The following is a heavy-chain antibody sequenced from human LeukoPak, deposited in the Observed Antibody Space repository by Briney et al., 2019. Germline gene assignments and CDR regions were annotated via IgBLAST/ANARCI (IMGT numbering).Heavy chain of an antibody. CDR1: GITLSTYW. CDR2: IKQDGSEK. D-gene: IGHD2-15*01. CDR3: ARGGLYWHI. V-gene: IGHV3-7*04. Sequence: GGSLRLSCAASGITLSTYWMSWVRQALGKGLEWVANIKQDGSEKNYVDSVKGRSTISRDNASNSLYLQMDSLRAEDTALYYCARGGLYWHIWGQGTMVTVSS. J-gene: IGHJ3*02.